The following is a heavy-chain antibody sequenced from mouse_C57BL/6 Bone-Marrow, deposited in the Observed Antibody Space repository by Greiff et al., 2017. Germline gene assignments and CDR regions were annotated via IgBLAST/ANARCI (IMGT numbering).Heavy chain of an antibody. J-gene: IGHJ1*03. CDR1: GYTFTSYW. CDR3: ASTGWYFDV. D-gene: IGHD4-1*02. CDR2: FHPNSGST. V-gene: IGHV1-64*01. Sequence: QVQLQQPGAELVKPGASVKLSCKASGYTFTSYWMHWVKQRPGQGLEWIGMFHPNSGSTNYNEKFKSKATLTVDKSSSTAYMQLSSLTSEDSAFYYCASTGWYFDVWGTGTTVTVSS.